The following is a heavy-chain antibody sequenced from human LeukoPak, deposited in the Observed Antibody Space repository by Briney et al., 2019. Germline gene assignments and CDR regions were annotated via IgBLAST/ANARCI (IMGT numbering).Heavy chain of an antibody. CDR3: AKDATAVVGTVYMDV. Sequence: QAGGSLRLSCAASEFSVGSNYMTWVRQAPGKGLEWVSLIYSGGSTYYADSVEGRFTISRDNAKNSLYLQMDSLRAEDTAVYYCAKDATAVVGTVYMDVWGKGTTVTISS. V-gene: IGHV3-66*01. J-gene: IGHJ6*03. D-gene: IGHD6-13*01. CDR1: EFSVGSNY. CDR2: IYSGGST.